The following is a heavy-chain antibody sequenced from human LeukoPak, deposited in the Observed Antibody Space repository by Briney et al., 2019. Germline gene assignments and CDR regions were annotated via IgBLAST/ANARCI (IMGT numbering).Heavy chain of an antibody. CDR2: IYYSGST. J-gene: IGHJ4*02. CDR1: GGSISSSYSY. CDR3: ARQNDYW. Sequence: SETLSLTCTVSGGSISSSYSYWGWIRQPPGKGLEWIGNIYYSGSTYYNPSLKSRVTISVDTSKNQFSLKLSSVTAADTAAYYCARQNDYWWGQGTLVTVSS. D-gene: IGHD4/OR15-4a*01. V-gene: IGHV4-39*01.